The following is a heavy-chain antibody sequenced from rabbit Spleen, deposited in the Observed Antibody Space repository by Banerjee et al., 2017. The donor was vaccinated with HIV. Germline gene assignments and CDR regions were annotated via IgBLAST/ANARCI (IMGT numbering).Heavy chain of an antibody. D-gene: IGHD5-1*01. CDR1: GFSFSSGYY. CDR2: IYTSSGST. J-gene: IGHJ4*01. V-gene: IGHV1S43*01. Sequence: QEQLVESGGGLVQPEGSLTLTCTASGFSFSSGYYMCWVRRAPGKGLELIACIYTSSGSTWYASWVNGRFTISRSTSLNTMNLQLTSLTTADTATCFCARDLVGVIGWNFNLWGQGTLVTVS. CDR3: ARDLVGVIGWNFNL.